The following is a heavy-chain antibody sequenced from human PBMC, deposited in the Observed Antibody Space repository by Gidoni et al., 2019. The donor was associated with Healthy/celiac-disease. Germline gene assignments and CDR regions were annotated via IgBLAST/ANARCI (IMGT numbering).Heavy chain of an antibody. V-gene: IGHV3-23*04. Sequence: EVHLVESGGGLVQPGGSLRLSCAASGFPFSSYAMSWVRQAPGKGLEWVSAISGSGGSTYYADSVKGRFTISRDNSKNTLYLQMNSLRAEDTAVYYCAKAYYDFWSGYSDWGQGTLVTVSS. CDR2: ISGSGGST. J-gene: IGHJ4*02. CDR1: GFPFSSYA. CDR3: AKAYYDFWSGYSD. D-gene: IGHD3-3*01.